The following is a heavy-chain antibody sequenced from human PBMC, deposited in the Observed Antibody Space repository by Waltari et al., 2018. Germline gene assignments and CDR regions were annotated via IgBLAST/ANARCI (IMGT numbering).Heavy chain of an antibody. V-gene: IGHV3-23*04. J-gene: IGHJ4*02. CDR3: ARSSGWPYYFDY. Sequence: EVQLVESGGGLVQPGGSLRLSCAASGFTFSSYGMSWVRQAPGKGLEWVSATSGVGGSTYYADSVKGRFTISRDNSKNTLYLQMNSLRVEDTAVYYCARSSGWPYYFDYWGQGTLVTVSS. CDR1: GFTFSSYG. CDR2: TSGVGGST. D-gene: IGHD6-19*01.